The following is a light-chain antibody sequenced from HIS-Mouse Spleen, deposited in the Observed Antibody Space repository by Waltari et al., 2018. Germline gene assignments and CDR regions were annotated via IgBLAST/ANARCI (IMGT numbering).Light chain of an antibody. CDR2: EDS. CDR1: ALPKKY. CDR3: YSTDSSGNHRV. J-gene: IGLJ2*01. V-gene: IGLV3-10*01. Sequence: SYELTQPPSVSVSPGQTARIPCPGDALPKKYAYWYQQKSGQAPGLAIYEDSKRPSGIPERFSGSSSGTMATLTISGAQVEDEADYYCYSTDSSGNHRVFGGGTKLTVL.